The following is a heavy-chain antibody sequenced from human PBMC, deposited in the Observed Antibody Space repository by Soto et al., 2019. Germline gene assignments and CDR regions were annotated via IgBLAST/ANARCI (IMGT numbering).Heavy chain of an antibody. CDR1: GYTFTSYG. CDR3: AREPIYDFGSGYSGLYYYYYGMDV. V-gene: IGHV1-18*04. D-gene: IGHD3-3*01. J-gene: IGHJ6*02. CDR2: ISAYNGNT. Sequence: ASVKVSCKASGYTFTSYGISWVRQAPGQGLEWMGWISAYNGNTNYAQKLQGRVTMTTDTSTSTAYMELRSLRSDDTAVYYCAREPIYDFGSGYSGLYYYYYGMDVWGQLTTVTVSS.